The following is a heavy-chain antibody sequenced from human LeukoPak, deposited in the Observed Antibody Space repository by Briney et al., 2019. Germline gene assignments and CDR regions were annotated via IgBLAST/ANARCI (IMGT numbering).Heavy chain of an antibody. D-gene: IGHD2-21*01. J-gene: IGHJ4*02. V-gene: IGHV3-7*01. CDR3: ARPHKLWWPDPQKYYFDY. Sequence: PSETLSLTCTVSGDSISSSSYYWAWIRQPPGKGLEWVANIKQDGSEKYYVDSVKGRFTISRDNAKNSLYLQMNSLRAEDMAVYYCARPHKLWWPDPQKYYFDYWGQGTLVTVSS. CDR1: GDSISSSSYY. CDR2: IKQDGSEK.